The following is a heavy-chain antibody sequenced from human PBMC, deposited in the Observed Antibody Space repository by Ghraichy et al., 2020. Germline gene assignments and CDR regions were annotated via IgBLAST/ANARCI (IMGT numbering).Heavy chain of an antibody. CDR2: ISGSGGST. V-gene: IGHV3-23*01. CDR1: GFTFSSYA. J-gene: IGHJ4*02. D-gene: IGHD3-22*01. Sequence: GALRLSCAASGFTFSSYAMSWVRQAPGKGLEWVSDISGSGGSTYYADSVKGRFTISRDNSKNTLYLQMNSLRAEDTAVYYCAKTPPDSSGYVGSDYWGQGTLVTVSS. CDR3: AKTPPDSSGYVGSDY.